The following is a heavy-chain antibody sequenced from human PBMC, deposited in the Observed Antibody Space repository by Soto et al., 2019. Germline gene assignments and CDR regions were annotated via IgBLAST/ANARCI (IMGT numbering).Heavy chain of an antibody. CDR2: IWYDGSNK. D-gene: IGHD6-13*01. CDR1: GFTFSSYG. Sequence: QVQLVESGGGVVQPGRSLRLYCAASGFTFSSYGMHWVRQATGKGLAWVAVIWYDGSNKYYADSVKGRFTISRDNANNTLYLQMKSHRAEDTAVYDCARAGRAAGPGVSVDYWGQGTLVTVSS. J-gene: IGHJ4*02. CDR3: ARAGRAAGPGVSVDY. V-gene: IGHV3-33*01.